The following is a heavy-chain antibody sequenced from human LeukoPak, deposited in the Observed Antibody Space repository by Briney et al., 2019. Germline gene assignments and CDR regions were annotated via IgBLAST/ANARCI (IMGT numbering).Heavy chain of an antibody. CDR2: ISGSGGST. V-gene: IGHV3-23*01. D-gene: IGHD4-17*01. J-gene: IGHJ6*02. CDR3: ATADTVTTLLNYYYGMDV. Sequence: GGSLRLSCGASGFTFSSYAMSWVRQAPGKGLEWVSAISGSGGSTFYADSVKGRFTMSRDNSKNTLYLQMNSLRAEDTAVYYCATADTVTTLLNYYYGMDVWGQGTTVTVSS. CDR1: GFTFSSYA.